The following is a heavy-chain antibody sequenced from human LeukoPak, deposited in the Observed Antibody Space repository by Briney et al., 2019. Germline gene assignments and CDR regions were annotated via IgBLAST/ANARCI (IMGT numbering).Heavy chain of an antibody. J-gene: IGHJ4*02. Sequence: GGSLRLSCAASGFTFSSYGMHWVRQAPGKGLEWVAVISYDGSNKYYADSVKGRFTISRDNSKNTLYLQMNSLRAEDTAVYYCAKSNEIYFDYWGQGTLVTVSS. V-gene: IGHV3-30*18. CDR2: ISYDGSNK. CDR3: AKSNEIYFDY. D-gene: IGHD1-1*01. CDR1: GFTFSSYG.